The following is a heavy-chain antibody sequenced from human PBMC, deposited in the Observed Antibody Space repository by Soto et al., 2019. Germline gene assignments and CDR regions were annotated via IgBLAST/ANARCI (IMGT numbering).Heavy chain of an antibody. CDR1: GFSLTTGSVA. D-gene: IGHD1-1*01. CDR3: ARRALENAKGWFDT. J-gene: IGHJ5*02. Sequence: SGPTLVNPTQTLTLTCTFSGFSLTTGSVAVAWVRQPPGKALEWLAIVYGKDDKHYNPSLRTRLTITKDTSKNQVVLTMINVDPVDTGTYYCARRALENAKGWFDTWRQGILVTVSS. V-gene: IGHV2-5*01. CDR2: VYGKDDK.